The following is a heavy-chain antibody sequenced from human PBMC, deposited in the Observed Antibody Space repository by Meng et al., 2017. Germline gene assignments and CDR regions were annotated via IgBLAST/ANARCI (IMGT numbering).Heavy chain of an antibody. CDR1: GYNFPDYY. D-gene: IGHD6-25*01. CDR2: INPKSGDT. J-gene: IGHJ4*02. V-gene: IGHV1-2*06. CDR3: ARDEDISAAGKLFGDY. Sequence: QVELLQSGAEVMKPGASVNVSCKPSGYNFPDYYIHWVRRAPGQGLEWMGRINPKSGDTHYAQKFQARVTMTGDTSISTAYMELSGLRSDDTAMYYCARDEDISAAGKLFGDYWGQGTLVTVSS.